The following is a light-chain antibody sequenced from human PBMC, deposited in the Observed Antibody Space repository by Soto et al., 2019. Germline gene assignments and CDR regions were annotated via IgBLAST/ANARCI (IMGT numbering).Light chain of an antibody. CDR3: QSADSSVTYVV. J-gene: IGLJ2*01. CDR2: KDN. CDR1: ALPKQY. V-gene: IGLV3-25*03. Sequence: SYELTQTPSVSVFPGQTARITCSGDALPKQYGHWYQQKPGQAPVLVIYKDNERPSGIPERFSGSSSGTTLTLTISGVQAEDEADYYCQSADSSVTYVVFGGGTKLTVL.